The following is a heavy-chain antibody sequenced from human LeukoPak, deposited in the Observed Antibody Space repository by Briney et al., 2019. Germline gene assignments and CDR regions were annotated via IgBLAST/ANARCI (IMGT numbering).Heavy chain of an antibody. CDR3: ARRDYYGSGSYWGAFDY. CDR2: VYPGDSDSDT. J-gene: IGHJ4*02. Sequence: GESLKISCKGSGYTFTNYWIGWVRQMPGKGLEWMRVVYPGDSDSDTKYSPSFQGQVTISADKSISTAYLQWSSLKASDTAIYYCARRDYYGSGSYWGAFDYWGQGTLVTVSS. D-gene: IGHD3-10*01. CDR1: GYTFTNYW. V-gene: IGHV5-51*01.